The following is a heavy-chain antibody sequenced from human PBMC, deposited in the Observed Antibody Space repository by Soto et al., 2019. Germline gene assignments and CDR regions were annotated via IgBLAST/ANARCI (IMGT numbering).Heavy chain of an antibody. D-gene: IGHD3-22*01. CDR3: ARDKGYDSSGYFGVYWFDP. CDR2: INPNSGGT. CDR1: GYTFTGYY. J-gene: IGHJ5*02. Sequence: ASVKVSCKASGYTFTGYYMHWVRQAPGQGLEWMGWINPNSGGTNYAQKFQGRVTMTRDTSISTAYMELSRLRSDDTAVYYCARDKGYDSSGYFGVYWFDPWGQGTLVTV. V-gene: IGHV1-2*02.